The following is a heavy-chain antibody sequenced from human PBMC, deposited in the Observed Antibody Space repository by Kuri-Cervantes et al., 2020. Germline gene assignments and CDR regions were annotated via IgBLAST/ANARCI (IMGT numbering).Heavy chain of an antibody. Sequence: SETLSLTCTVPGGSISSYYWSWIRQPPGKGLEWIGYIYYSGSTNYNPSLKSRVTISVDTSKNQFSLKLSSVTAADTAVYYCARDRSGYYDSSGYYKAPEYFQHWGQGTLVTVSS. V-gene: IGHV4-59*01. CDR3: ARDRSGYYDSSGYYKAPEYFQH. CDR1: GGSISSYY. CDR2: IYYSGST. J-gene: IGHJ1*01. D-gene: IGHD3-22*01.